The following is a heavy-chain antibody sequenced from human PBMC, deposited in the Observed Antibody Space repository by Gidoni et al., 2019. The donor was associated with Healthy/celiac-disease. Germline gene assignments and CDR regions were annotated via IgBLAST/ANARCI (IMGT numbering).Heavy chain of an antibody. Sequence: QVHVQESGPGLVKPSETLALTCTVPVGSISSYYWSWIRQPPGKGLEWIGYIYYSGSTNYNPSLKSRVTISVDTSKNQFSLKLSSVTAADTAVYYCARDSGEPIFDYWGQGTLVTVSS. J-gene: IGHJ4*02. V-gene: IGHV4-59*01. CDR3: ARDSGEPIFDY. CDR1: VGSISSYY. D-gene: IGHD3-10*01. CDR2: IYYSGST.